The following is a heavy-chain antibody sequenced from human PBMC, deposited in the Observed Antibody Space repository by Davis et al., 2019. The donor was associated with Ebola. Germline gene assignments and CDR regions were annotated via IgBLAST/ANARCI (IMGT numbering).Heavy chain of an antibody. CDR1: GGSISSGDYY. V-gene: IGHV4-30-4*01. J-gene: IGHJ3*02. CDR2: IYYSGST. CDR3: ARDWAYYFDSSGYYRGDTFDI. Sequence: MPSETLSLTCTVSGGSISSGDYYWSWIRQPPGKGLEWIGYIYYSGSTYYNPSLKSRVTISVDTSKNQFSLHLSSVTAADTAVYYCARDWAYYFDSSGYYRGDTFDIWGQGTMVTVSS. D-gene: IGHD3-22*01.